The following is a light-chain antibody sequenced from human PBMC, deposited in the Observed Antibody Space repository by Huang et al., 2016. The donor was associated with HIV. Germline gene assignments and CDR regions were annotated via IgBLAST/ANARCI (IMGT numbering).Light chain of an antibody. V-gene: IGKV3-15*01. CDR2: GAS. CDR1: QSVSSH. Sequence: EIVMTQSPATLSVSPGEKATLSCRASQSVSSHLAWYQQKPGQTPRLLIYGASTRATGIPARFSGSGSGAEFNLTIRSLQSEDLAVYYCHQYSTWPPGAFGQGTKVDI. J-gene: IGKJ1*01. CDR3: HQYSTWPPGA.